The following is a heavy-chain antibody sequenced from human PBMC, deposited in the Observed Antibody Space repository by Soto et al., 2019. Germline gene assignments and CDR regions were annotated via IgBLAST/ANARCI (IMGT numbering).Heavy chain of an antibody. CDR3: ARVLVGAPTPDF. CDR2: IYYSGST. J-gene: IGHJ4*02. D-gene: IGHD1-26*01. V-gene: IGHV4-31*03. Sequence: SQTLSLTCTVARGSIGGGGYCYNWIRQNPGKGLEWIGNIYYSGSTYYNPSLKSRVTISVDKSKNQFSLKLRSVTAADTAVYYCARVLVGAPTPDFWGQGTLVTVSS. CDR1: RGSIGGGGYC.